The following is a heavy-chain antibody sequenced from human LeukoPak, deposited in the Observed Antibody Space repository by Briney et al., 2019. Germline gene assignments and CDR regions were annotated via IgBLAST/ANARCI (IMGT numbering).Heavy chain of an antibody. D-gene: IGHD3-10*01. CDR3: ARESPYYGSGSRDNWFDP. Sequence: SETLSLTCTVSGGSVNSGSYYWNWIRQPPGKGLEWIGYISYSGSTNYNPSVKSRVAISVDTSKNQFSLKLSSVTAADTAVYYCARESPYYGSGSRDNWFDPCGQGTLVTVSS. V-gene: IGHV4-61*01. J-gene: IGHJ5*02. CDR2: ISYSGST. CDR1: GGSVNSGSYY.